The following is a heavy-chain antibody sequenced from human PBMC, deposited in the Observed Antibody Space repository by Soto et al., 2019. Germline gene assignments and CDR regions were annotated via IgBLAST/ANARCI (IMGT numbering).Heavy chain of an antibody. Sequence: PGESLKISCKGSGYSFTSYWISWVRQMPGKGLEWMGRIDPSDSYTNYSPSFQGHVTISADKSISTAYLQWSSLKASDTAMYYCARYSSSYGPHYYYGMDVWGQGTTVTVYS. CDR3: ARYSSSYGPHYYYGMDV. J-gene: IGHJ6*02. V-gene: IGHV5-10-1*01. CDR2: IDPSDSYT. D-gene: IGHD6-6*01. CDR1: GYSFTSYW.